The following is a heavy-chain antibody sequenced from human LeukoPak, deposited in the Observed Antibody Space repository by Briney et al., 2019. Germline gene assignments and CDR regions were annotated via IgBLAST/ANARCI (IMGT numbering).Heavy chain of an antibody. V-gene: IGHV4-59*08. CDR1: GGSISSYY. CDR2: IYYSGST. CDR3: ARHVDYDPFFDY. J-gene: IGHJ4*02. D-gene: IGHD4-17*01. Sequence: SETLSLTCTVSGGSISSYYWSWIRQPPGKGLEWIAYIYYSGSTNYNPSLKSRVTISVGTSKNQFSLKLNSVTAADTAVYYCARHVDYDPFFDYWGQGILVTVSS.